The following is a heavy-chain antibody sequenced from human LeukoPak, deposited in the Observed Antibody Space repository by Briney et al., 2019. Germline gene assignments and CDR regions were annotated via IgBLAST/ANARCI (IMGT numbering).Heavy chain of an antibody. D-gene: IGHD3-22*01. Sequence: PGGSLRLPCAASGFTFSSYWMHWVRQAPGKGLVWVSRINSDGSSTSYADSVKGRFTISRDNSKNTLYLQMNSLRAEDTAVYYCARTIVVVSGTFDYWGQGTLVTVSS. V-gene: IGHV3-74*01. J-gene: IGHJ4*02. CDR1: GFTFSSYW. CDR3: ARTIVVVSGTFDY. CDR2: INSDGSST.